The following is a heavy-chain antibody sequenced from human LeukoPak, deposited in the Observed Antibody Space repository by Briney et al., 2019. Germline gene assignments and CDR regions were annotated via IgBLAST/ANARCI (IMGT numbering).Heavy chain of an antibody. Sequence: GGCLRLSCAASGFTFSSYAMNWVRQAPGKGLEWVSAISGSGGSTYYADSVKGRFTISRDNSKNTLNLQMNSLRAEDTAVYYCATDRAYHSHWYFDLWGRGTLVTVSS. D-gene: IGHD5-18*01. CDR3: ATDRAYHSHWYFDL. CDR1: GFTFSSYA. CDR2: ISGSGGST. V-gene: IGHV3-23*01. J-gene: IGHJ2*01.